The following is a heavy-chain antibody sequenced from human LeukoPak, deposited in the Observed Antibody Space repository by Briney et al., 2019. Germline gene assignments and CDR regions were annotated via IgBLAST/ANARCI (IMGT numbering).Heavy chain of an antibody. CDR3: AGSIEAPGFPFDY. D-gene: IGHD3-10*01. Sequence: GESLKISCKGSGYRFTNYWIGWVRQMPGKGLEWMGIIYPGDSDTRYSPSFQGQVTTSADKSISTAYLQWSSLKASDTAMYYCAGSIEAPGFPFDYWGQGTLVTVSS. CDR2: IYPGDSDT. J-gene: IGHJ4*02. CDR1: GYRFTNYW. V-gene: IGHV5-51*01.